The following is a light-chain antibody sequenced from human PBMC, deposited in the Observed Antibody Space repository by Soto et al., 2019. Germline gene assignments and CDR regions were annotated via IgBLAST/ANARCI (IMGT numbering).Light chain of an antibody. CDR1: SSDVGGYNY. CDR3: SSYAGSNILL. J-gene: IGLJ2*01. V-gene: IGLV2-8*01. Sequence: QSALTQPPSASGSPGQSVTISCTGTSSDVGGYNYVSWYQQHPGKAPKPMIYEVSKRPSGVPDRFSGSKSGNTASLTVSGLQAEDEADYYCSSYAGSNILLFGGGTKVTVL. CDR2: EVS.